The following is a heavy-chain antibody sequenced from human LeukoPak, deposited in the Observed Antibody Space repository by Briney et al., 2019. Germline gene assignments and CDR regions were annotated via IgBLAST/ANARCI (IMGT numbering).Heavy chain of an antibody. V-gene: IGHV5-51*01. CDR1: GYTFTSYW. Sequence: GESLQISCQGSGYTFTSYWIGWVRQMPGKGLEWMGIIYPGDSDTRYSPSFQGQVTISADKSISTAYLQWSSLKASDTAMYYCARSPYYYGSGSYILPYYYGMDVWGQGTTVTVSS. D-gene: IGHD3-10*01. J-gene: IGHJ6*02. CDR2: IYPGDSDT. CDR3: ARSPYYYGSGSYILPYYYGMDV.